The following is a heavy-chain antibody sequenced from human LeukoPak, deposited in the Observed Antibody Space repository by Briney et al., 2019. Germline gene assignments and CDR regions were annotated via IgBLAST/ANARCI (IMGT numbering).Heavy chain of an antibody. CDR1: GFTVSSNY. J-gene: IGHJ4*02. D-gene: IGHD6-19*01. V-gene: IGHV3-53*01. Sequence: PGGSLRLSCAASGFTVSSNYMSWVRQAPGKGLEWVSVIYSGGSTYYADSVKGRFTISRDNSKNTLYLQMNSLRVEDTAVYYCAREGLLGIAVAVSWGQGTLVTVSS. CDR3: AREGLLGIAVAVS. CDR2: IYSGGST.